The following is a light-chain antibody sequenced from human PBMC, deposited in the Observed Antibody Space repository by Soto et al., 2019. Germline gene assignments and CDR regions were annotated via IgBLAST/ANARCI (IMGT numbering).Light chain of an antibody. J-gene: IGKJ4*01. Sequence: DIQMTQSPSTLSASVGDRVAITCRASQTLTVWLAWYQQKPGKAPKLLISKASSLASGGPSRFSGSGSGTDFTLTIRSLQPDDFATYYCQQYSTYPLPFGGGTKVEI. V-gene: IGKV1-5*03. CDR3: QQYSTYPLP. CDR1: QTLTVW. CDR2: KAS.